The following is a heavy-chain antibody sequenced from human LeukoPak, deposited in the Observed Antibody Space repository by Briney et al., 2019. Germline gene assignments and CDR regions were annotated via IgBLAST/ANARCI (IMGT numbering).Heavy chain of an antibody. V-gene: IGHV4-39*01. CDR3: ARPGTYYDFWSGYYDYYYYGMDV. CDR2: IYYSGST. CDR1: GGSISSSSYY. J-gene: IGHJ6*02. Sequence: KSSETLSLTCTVSGGSISSSSYYWGWIHQPPGKGLEWIGSIYYSGSTYYNPSLKSRVTISVDTSKNQFSLKLSSVTAADTAVYYCARPGTYYDFWSGYYDYYYYGMDVWGQGTTVTVSS. D-gene: IGHD3-3*01.